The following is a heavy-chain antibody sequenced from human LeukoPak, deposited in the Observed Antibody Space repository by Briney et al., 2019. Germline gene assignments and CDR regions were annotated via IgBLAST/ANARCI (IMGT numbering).Heavy chain of an antibody. D-gene: IGHD2-2*01. J-gene: IGHJ4*02. CDR1: GGSISSGGYY. Sequence: RTSQTPSLTCTVSGGSISSGGYYWSWIRQHPGKGLEWIGYIYYSGSTYYNPSLKSRVTISVDTSKNQFSLKLSSVTAADTAVYYCARSSARSYALDYWGQGTLVTVSS. CDR2: IYYSGST. V-gene: IGHV4-31*03. CDR3: ARSSARSYALDY.